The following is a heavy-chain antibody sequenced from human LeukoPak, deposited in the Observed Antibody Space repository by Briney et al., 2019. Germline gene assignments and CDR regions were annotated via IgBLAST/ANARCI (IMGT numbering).Heavy chain of an antibody. D-gene: IGHD2-15*01. CDR3: AKLSRDAAAGDIDDAFDI. Sequence: GGSLRHSCAASGFTFSSYAMSWVRQAPGKGLEWVSAISGSGGSTYYADSVKGRFTISRDNSKNTLYLQMNSLRAEDTAVYYCAKLSRDAAAGDIDDAFDIWGQGTMVTVSS. CDR2: ISGSGGST. J-gene: IGHJ3*02. CDR1: GFTFSSYA. V-gene: IGHV3-23*01.